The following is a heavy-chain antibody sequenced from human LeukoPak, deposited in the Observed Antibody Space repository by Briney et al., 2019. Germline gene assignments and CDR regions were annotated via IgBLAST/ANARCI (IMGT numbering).Heavy chain of an antibody. CDR1: GVSVSSGSYY. D-gene: IGHD1-1*01. CDR3: GIGSKRPRPFDY. J-gene: IGHJ4*02. CDR2: INHSGST. V-gene: IGHV4-61*01. Sequence: NPSETLSLTCTISGVSVSSGSYYWSWLRQPPGKGLEWIGEINHSGSTNYNPSLKSRVTISVDTSKNQFSLKLSSVTAADTAVYYCGIGSKRPRPFDYWGQGTLVTVSS.